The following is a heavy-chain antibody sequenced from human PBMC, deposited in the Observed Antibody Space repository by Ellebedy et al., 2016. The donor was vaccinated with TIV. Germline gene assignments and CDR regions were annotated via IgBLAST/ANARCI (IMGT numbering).Heavy chain of an antibody. V-gene: IGHV1-18*04. J-gene: IGHJ3*02. Sequence: ASVKVSCKASGYTFATYGISWVRQAPGQGLEWMGWISAYIGNTNYAQKFQGRVTLTTDTSTSTAYMERRSLRSDDTAVYYCARDIGGEQFEFPFDAFDIWGQGTMVTVSS. D-gene: IGHD6-6*01. CDR1: GYTFATYG. CDR3: ARDIGGEQFEFPFDAFDI. CDR2: ISAYIGNT.